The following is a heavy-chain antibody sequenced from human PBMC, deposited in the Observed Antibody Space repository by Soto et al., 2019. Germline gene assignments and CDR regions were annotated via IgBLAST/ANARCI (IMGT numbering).Heavy chain of an antibody. CDR3: AEGSEQWLGSWFDH. CDR2: ISGSGGST. V-gene: IGHV3-23*01. Sequence: VQLLESGGGLVQPGGSLRLSCAVSGFTFSNYAMSWVRQAPGKGLEWVSGISGSGGSTYYGDSVKGRFTISRDNSKTTLSLQINSLSPEDTAVYYCAEGSEQWLGSWFDHWGQGTPVTLSS. CDR1: GFTFSNYA. J-gene: IGHJ5*02. D-gene: IGHD6-19*01.